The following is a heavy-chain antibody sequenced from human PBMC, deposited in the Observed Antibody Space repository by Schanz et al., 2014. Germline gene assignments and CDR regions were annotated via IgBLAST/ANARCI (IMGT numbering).Heavy chain of an antibody. J-gene: IGHJ4*02. CDR3: ARDRGYCSGGSCLTFDY. V-gene: IGHV3-7*01. D-gene: IGHD2-15*01. CDR1: GFTFSKYW. Sequence: EVQLVESGGGLVQPGGSLRLSCGGSGFTFSKYWMSWVRQAPGKGLEWVANIKQDGSEKYYVDAVKGRFTISRDNAKISLYLQMNSLRVEDTAVYYCARDRGYCSGGSCLTFDYWGQGTLVTVSS. CDR2: IKQDGSEK.